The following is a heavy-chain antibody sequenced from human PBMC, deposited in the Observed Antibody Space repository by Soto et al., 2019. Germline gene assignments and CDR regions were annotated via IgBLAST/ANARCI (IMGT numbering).Heavy chain of an antibody. Sequence: EVQLLESGGGLVQPGGSLRLSCAASGFTFSSYAMSWVRQAPGKGLEWVSAISGSGGSTYYADSVKGRFTISRDNSKNTLYLQMNRLRAEDTAVYYWARDSSYYDFWSGYPTGWFDPWGQGTLVTVSS. V-gene: IGHV3-23*01. D-gene: IGHD3-3*01. CDR1: GFTFSSYA. J-gene: IGHJ5*02. CDR3: ARDSSYYDFWSGYPTGWFDP. CDR2: ISGSGGST.